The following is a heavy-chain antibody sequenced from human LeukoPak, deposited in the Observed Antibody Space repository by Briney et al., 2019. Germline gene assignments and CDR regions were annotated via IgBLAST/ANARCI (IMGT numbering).Heavy chain of an antibody. Sequence: SETLSLTCTVSGGSISGYYWTWIRQPPGKGLERIGQIYYTGRADYNPSLKSRITISVDTSKNQISLRLSSVTAADTAIYYCARFGVDYDMDVWGQGTTVTVPS. CDR2: IYYTGRA. V-gene: IGHV4-59*01. CDR3: ARFGVDYDMDV. CDR1: GGSISGYY. D-gene: IGHD3-16*01. J-gene: IGHJ6*02.